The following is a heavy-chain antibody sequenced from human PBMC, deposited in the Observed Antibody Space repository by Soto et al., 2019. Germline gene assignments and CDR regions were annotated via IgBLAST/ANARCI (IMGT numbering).Heavy chain of an antibody. CDR3: ARAHREMTTVLEDYYYGMDV. D-gene: IGHD4-17*01. Sequence: VESLKISCKGSGYSFTSYWIGWVRQMPGKGLEWMGIIYPGDSDTRYSPSFQGQVTISADKSISTAYLQWSSLKASDTAMYYCARAHREMTTVLEDYYYGMDVWGQGTTVTVSS. CDR1: GYSFTSYW. J-gene: IGHJ6*02. V-gene: IGHV5-51*01. CDR2: IYPGDSDT.